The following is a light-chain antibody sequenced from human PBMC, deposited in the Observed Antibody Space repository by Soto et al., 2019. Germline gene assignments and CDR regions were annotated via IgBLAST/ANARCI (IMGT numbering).Light chain of an antibody. CDR2: EVS. J-gene: IGLJ1*01. CDR1: SSDVGAYNY. V-gene: IGLV2-8*01. Sequence: QSALTQPPSASGSPGQSVTISCTGTSSDVGAYNYVSWYQQLPGKAPKLIIYEVSKRPSGVPDRFSGSKSGNTASLTVSGLQAEDEADSYCTSYAGTXSFFYVFGTGTKVTVL. CDR3: TSYAGTXSFFYV.